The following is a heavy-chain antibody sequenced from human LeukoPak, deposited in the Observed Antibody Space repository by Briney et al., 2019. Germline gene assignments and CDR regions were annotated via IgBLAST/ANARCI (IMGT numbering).Heavy chain of an antibody. CDR1: GYTFTGYY. CDR3: AREGYDFWSGYYSDFDY. CDR2: INPNSGGT. J-gene: IGHJ4*02. Sequence: ASVKVSCKASGYTFTGYYMHWVRQAPGQGLEWMGRINPNSGGTNYAQKFQGRVTMTRDTSISTAYMELSRLRSDDTAVYYCAREGYDFWSGYYSDFDYWGQGTLVTVSS. D-gene: IGHD3-3*01. V-gene: IGHV1-2*06.